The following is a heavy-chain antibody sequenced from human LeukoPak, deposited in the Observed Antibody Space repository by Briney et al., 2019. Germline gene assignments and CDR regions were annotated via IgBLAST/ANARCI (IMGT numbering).Heavy chain of an antibody. V-gene: IGHV4-59*12. Sequence: SETLSLTCTVSGVSISSYYWSWIRQPPGKGLEWIGYIYYSGSTNYNPSLKSRVTISIDTSKTHFSLELSSVTAADTAVYYCARDAPGISAAGVYWGQGTLVTVSS. CDR3: ARDAPGISAAGVY. J-gene: IGHJ4*02. CDR1: GVSISSYY. CDR2: IYYSGST. D-gene: IGHD6-13*01.